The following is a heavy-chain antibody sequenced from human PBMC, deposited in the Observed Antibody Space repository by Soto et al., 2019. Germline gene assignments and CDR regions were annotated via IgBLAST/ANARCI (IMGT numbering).Heavy chain of an antibody. CDR1: GDSISTVDYF. CDR2: IYKSTTT. Sequence: SETLSLTCSVSGDSISTVDYFWAWIRQPPGQALEYIGYIYKSTTTYYNPSFESRVATSLDTSKSQFSLTVTSVTAADTAVYFCARGRYCLTGRCFPNWFDSWGQGTLVTVSS. D-gene: IGHD2-15*01. J-gene: IGHJ5*01. V-gene: IGHV4-30-4*01. CDR3: ARGRYCLTGRCFPNWFDS.